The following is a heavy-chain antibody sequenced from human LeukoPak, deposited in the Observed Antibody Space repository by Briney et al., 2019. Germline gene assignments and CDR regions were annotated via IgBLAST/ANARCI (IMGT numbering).Heavy chain of an antibody. D-gene: IGHD6-13*01. J-gene: IGHJ4*02. CDR1: GFTFSSYS. V-gene: IGHV3-21*01. CDR2: ISSSSSYI. CDR3: AREVQLVPDY. Sequence: GGSLRLSCAASGFTFSSYSMNWVRQAPGKGLEWVSSISSSSSYIYYADSVKGRLTISRDNAKNSLYLQMNSLRAEDTAVYYCAREVQLVPDYWGQGTLVTVSS.